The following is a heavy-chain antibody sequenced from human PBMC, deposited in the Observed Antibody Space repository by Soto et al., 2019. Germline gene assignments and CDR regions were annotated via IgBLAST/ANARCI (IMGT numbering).Heavy chain of an antibody. Sequence: GGSLRLSCAASGFTFSSYGMHWVRQAPGKGLEWVAVISYDGSNKYYADSVKGRFTISRDNSKNTLYLQMNSLRAEDTAVYYCAKDVGIAVGPLDYWGQGTLVTVSS. CDR2: ISYDGSNK. CDR1: GFTFSSYG. CDR3: AKDVGIAVGPLDY. J-gene: IGHJ4*02. V-gene: IGHV3-30*18. D-gene: IGHD6-19*01.